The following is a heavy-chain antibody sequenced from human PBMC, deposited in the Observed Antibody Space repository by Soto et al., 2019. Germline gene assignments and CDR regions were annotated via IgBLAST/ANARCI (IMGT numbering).Heavy chain of an antibody. CDR2: IDWDDDK. V-gene: IGHV2-70*01. Sequence: SGPTLVNPTPTLTLTCTFYGFSLSTSGMCVSWIRQPPGKALEWLALIDWDDDKYYSTSLKTRHTISKDTSQNQVVLTMTNMDPVDTATYYCARIQFSSSWYNWFDPWGQGTLVTVSS. CDR1: GFSLSTSGMC. D-gene: IGHD6-13*01. CDR3: ARIQFSSSWYNWFDP. J-gene: IGHJ5*02.